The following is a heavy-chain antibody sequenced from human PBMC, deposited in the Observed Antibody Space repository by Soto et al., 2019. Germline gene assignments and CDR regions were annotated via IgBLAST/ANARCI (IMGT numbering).Heavy chain of an antibody. J-gene: IGHJ5*02. Sequence: GASVKVSCKASGYTFSSYYMHWVRQAPGQGLEWMGIINPSGGSTTYAQKFQGRVTMTRDTSTSTVYMELSSLRSEDTAVYYCARVGASHIDWDWFDPWGQGTLVTVSS. CDR3: ARVGASHIDWDWFDP. D-gene: IGHD3-9*01. CDR1: GYTFSSYY. CDR2: INPSGGST. V-gene: IGHV1-46*01.